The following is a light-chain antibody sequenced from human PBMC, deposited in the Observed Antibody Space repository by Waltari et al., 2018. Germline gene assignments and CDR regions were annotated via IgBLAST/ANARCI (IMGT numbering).Light chain of an antibody. CDR1: QTIGNY. J-gene: IGKJ1*01. CDR3: QQCEGYPWT. CDR2: KAS. Sequence: DIQMTQSPSTLSASVGDRVTITCRASQTIGNYLAWYQQKPGRAHTLLMYKASSLEGDVPSRFTGSGSGTEFTLTISSLQPDDFATYYCQQCEGYPWTFGQGTKVEIK. V-gene: IGKV1-5*03.